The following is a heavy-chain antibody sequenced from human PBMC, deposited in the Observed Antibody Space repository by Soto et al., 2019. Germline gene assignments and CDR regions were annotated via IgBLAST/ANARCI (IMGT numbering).Heavy chain of an antibody. V-gene: IGHV4-31*03. CDR3: ASRSSGWYFDY. D-gene: IGHD6-19*01. CDR2: IYYSGST. J-gene: IGHJ4*02. Sequence: PSETLSLTCTVSGGSISSGGYYWSWIRQHPGKGLEWIGYIYYSGSTYYNPSLKSRVTISVDTSKNQFSLRAEDTAVYYCASRSSGWYFDYWGQGTLVTVSS. CDR1: GGSISSGGYY.